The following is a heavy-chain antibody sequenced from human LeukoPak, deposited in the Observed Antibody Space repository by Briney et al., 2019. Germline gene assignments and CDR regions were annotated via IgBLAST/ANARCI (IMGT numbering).Heavy chain of an antibody. CDR2: IRSKANSYAT. CDR3: TRVYGGGTLDY. D-gene: IGHD4-23*01. CDR1: GFTFSGSA. J-gene: IGHJ4*02. Sequence: GGSLRLSCAASGFTFSGSAMHWVRQASGKGREWGGRIRSKANSYATAYAASVKGRFTISRDDSKNTAYLQMNSLNTEDTAVYYSTRVYGGGTLDYWGQGTLVTVSS. V-gene: IGHV3-73*01.